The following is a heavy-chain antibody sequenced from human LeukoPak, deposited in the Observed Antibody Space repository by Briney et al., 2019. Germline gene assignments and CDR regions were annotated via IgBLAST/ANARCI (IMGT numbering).Heavy chain of an antibody. V-gene: IGHV4-59*01. CDR3: ARAVSTKYYYDSSGYYFLRAFDI. CDR2: IYYSGST. D-gene: IGHD3-22*01. Sequence: SETLSLTCTVSGGSISSYYWSWIRQPPGKGLEWIGYIYYSGSTNYNPSLKGRVTISVDTSKNQFSLKLSSVTAADTAVYYCARAVSTKYYYDSSGYYFLRAFDIWGQGTMVTVSS. CDR1: GGSISSYY. J-gene: IGHJ3*02.